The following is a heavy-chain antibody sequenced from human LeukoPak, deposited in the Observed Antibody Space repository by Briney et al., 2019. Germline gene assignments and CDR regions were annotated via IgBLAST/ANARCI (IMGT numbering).Heavy chain of an antibody. CDR3: ARPRSLMTRDAFDI. CDR1: GGTFSSYA. CDR2: MNPNSGNT. J-gene: IGHJ3*02. Sequence: GASVKVSCKASGGTFSSYAISWVRQATGQGLEWMGWMNPNSGNTGYAQKFQGRVTMARNTSISTAYMELSSLRSDDTAVYYCARPRSLMTRDAFDIWGQGTMVTVSS. D-gene: IGHD3-16*01. V-gene: IGHV1-8*02.